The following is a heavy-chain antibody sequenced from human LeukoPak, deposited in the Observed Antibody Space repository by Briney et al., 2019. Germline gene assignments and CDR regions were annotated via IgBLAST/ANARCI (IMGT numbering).Heavy chain of an antibody. D-gene: IGHD3-22*01. Sequence: GGSLRLSCAASGFTFRSYDMSWVRQAPGKGLEWVSVIYSGGSTYYADSVKGRFTISRDNSKNTVYLQMNSLRAEDTAVYYCARYYYDSSGGPYYFDYWGQGTLVTVSS. J-gene: IGHJ4*02. V-gene: IGHV3-53*01. CDR3: ARYYYDSSGGPYYFDY. CDR1: GFTFRSYD. CDR2: IYSGGST.